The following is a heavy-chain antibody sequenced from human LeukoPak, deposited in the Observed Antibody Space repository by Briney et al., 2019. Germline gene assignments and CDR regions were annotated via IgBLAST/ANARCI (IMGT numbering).Heavy chain of an antibody. V-gene: IGHV1-2*02. Sequence: ASVKVSCKASGYTFTSYYMHWVRQAPGQGLEWMGWINPDTGDTNYAQKFQGRVTMTRDTSTTTAYMDLSSLTFDDTAMYYCARDRHSSGWPFSVYWGQGTLVTVSS. J-gene: IGHJ4*02. CDR3: ARDRHSSGWPFSVY. CDR2: INPDTGDT. CDR1: GYTFTSYY. D-gene: IGHD6-19*01.